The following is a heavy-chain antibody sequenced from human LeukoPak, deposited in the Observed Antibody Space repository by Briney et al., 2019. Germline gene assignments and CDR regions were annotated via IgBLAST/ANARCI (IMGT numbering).Heavy chain of an antibody. V-gene: IGHV3-23*01. CDR3: AKGAYDYIEIGYFVS. J-gene: IGHJ4*02. D-gene: IGHD5-12*01. Sequence: GGSLRLSCAASGVTSIIYAMNWVRQAPGKGLEWVSVLIGSSGSTDYAESVKGRFTISRDNSKNTLFLQMNSLRAEDTAIYYCAKGAYDYIEIGYFVSWGQGTLVTVSS. CDR1: GVTSIIYA. CDR2: LIGSSGST.